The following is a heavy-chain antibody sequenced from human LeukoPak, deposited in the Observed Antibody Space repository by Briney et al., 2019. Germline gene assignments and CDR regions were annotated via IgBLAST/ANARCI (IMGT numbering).Heavy chain of an antibody. J-gene: IGHJ5*02. V-gene: IGHV4-61*02. Sequence: PSETLSLTCTVSGYSISIGSYYWSWILQPAGKGLEWIGRIYTSGSTNYNPSLKSPVTMSVDTSKNQFSLKLSSVTAADTAVYYCASGGSGSWRTFDPWGEGTLVTVSS. CDR1: GYSISIGSYY. D-gene: IGHD3-10*01. CDR2: IYTSGST. CDR3: ASGGSGSWRTFDP.